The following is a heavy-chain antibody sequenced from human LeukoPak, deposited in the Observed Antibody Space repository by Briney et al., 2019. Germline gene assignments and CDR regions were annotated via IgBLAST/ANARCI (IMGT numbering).Heavy chain of an antibody. CDR2: ISGSGGST. V-gene: IGHV3-23*01. D-gene: IGHD6-19*01. CDR3: AKVIAVAGTGDY. CDR1: GFSVSSNY. Sequence: PGGSLTLSCAASGFSVSSNYMSWVRQAPGKGLEWVSAISGSGGSTYYADSVKGRFTISRDNSKNTLYLQMNSLRAEDTAVYYCAKVIAVAGTGDYWGQGTLVTVSS. J-gene: IGHJ4*02.